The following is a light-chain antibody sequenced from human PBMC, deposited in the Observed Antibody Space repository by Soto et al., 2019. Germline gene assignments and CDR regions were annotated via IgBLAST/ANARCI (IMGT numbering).Light chain of an antibody. CDR2: DVT. Sequence: QSALTQPRSVSGSPGQSVTISCTGTSSDVGGYNYVSWFQQHPGKGPKLIIYDVTQRPSGVPDRFSGSKSGDTASLTISGLQAEDEADYYCCSYTGSGYVFGTGTKLTVL. J-gene: IGLJ1*01. CDR1: SSDVGGYNY. CDR3: CSYTGSGYV. V-gene: IGLV2-11*01.